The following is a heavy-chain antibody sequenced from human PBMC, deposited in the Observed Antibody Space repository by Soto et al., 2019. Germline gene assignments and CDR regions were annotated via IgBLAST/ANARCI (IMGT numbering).Heavy chain of an antibody. V-gene: IGHV3-64*01. CDR3: AAASHDYGDYGAY. CDR1: GFTFSSYA. D-gene: IGHD4-17*01. J-gene: IGHJ4*02. Sequence: GGSLRLSCAASGFTFSSYAMHWVRQAPGKGLEYVSAISSNGGSTYYANSVKGRFTISRDNSKNTLYLQMGSLRAEDMAVYYCAAASHDYGDYGAYWGQGTLVTVSS. CDR2: ISSNGGST.